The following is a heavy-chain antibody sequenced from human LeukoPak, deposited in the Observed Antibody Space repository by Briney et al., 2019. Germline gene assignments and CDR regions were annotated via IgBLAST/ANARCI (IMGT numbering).Heavy chain of an antibody. CDR3: AGSSWYGYFDY. D-gene: IGHD6-13*01. Sequence: PGGSLRLSCAASGFTVSSNYMSWVRQAPGKGLEWVSVIYSGGSTCYADSVKGRFTISRDNFKNTLYLQMNSLRAEDTAVYYCAGSSWYGYFDYWGQGTLVTASS. CDR2: IYSGGST. CDR1: GFTVSSNY. V-gene: IGHV3-53*01. J-gene: IGHJ4*02.